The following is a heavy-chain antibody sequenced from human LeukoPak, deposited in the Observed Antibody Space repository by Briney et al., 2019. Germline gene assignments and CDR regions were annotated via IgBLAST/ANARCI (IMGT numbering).Heavy chain of an antibody. Sequence: GGSLRLSCAASGFTFTTYDMHWVRQAPGKGLEWVPAIGTTGDTYYPGSVKGRFTISRENAKNSLYLQMNSLRAGDTAVYYCARDRGGGHMDVWGKGTTVTISS. CDR1: GFTFTTYD. D-gene: IGHD2-15*01. CDR2: IGTTGDT. CDR3: ARDRGGGHMDV. J-gene: IGHJ6*03. V-gene: IGHV3-13*01.